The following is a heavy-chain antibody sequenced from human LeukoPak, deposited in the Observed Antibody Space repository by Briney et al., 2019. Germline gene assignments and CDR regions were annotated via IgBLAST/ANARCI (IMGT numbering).Heavy chain of an antibody. Sequence: GGSLRLSCAASGFTFSSFGMHWVRQAPDKGLEWVAVIWYDASNKYYADSVKGRFTISRDNSKNTLYLQMNSLRDDDTAVYYCVRGVGVSRFNYLDSWGQGTLVIVSS. CDR1: GFTFSSFG. CDR2: IWYDASNK. J-gene: IGHJ4*02. CDR3: VRGVGVSRFNYLDS. V-gene: IGHV3-33*01. D-gene: IGHD6-13*01.